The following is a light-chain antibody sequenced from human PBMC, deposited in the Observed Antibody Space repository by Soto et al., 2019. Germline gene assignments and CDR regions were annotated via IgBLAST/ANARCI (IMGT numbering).Light chain of an antibody. CDR3: QQSYNTPYT. Sequence: DIQMTQSPSSLSVSVGDKVTITCRASRSISNYLNWYQQKPGKGPELLIYASANLQSGVPSRFSGSGSGTDFTLTINSLQPDDFATYYCQQSYNTPYTCGQGTKLEI. CDR1: RSISNY. J-gene: IGKJ2*01. CDR2: ASA. V-gene: IGKV1-39*01.